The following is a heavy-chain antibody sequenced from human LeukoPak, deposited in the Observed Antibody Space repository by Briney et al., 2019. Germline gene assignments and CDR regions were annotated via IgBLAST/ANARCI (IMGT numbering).Heavy chain of an antibody. CDR2: ISGSGGST. D-gene: IGHD3-10*01. V-gene: IGHV3-23*01. J-gene: IGHJ4*02. Sequence: HPGGSLRLSCAASGFTFSDYYMSWIRQAPGKGLEWVSAISGSGGSTYYADSVKGRFTISRDNSKNTLYLQMNSLRAEDTAVYYCAKRGYSGLGGDWGQGTLVTVSS. CDR3: AKRGYSGLGGD. CDR1: GFTFSDYY.